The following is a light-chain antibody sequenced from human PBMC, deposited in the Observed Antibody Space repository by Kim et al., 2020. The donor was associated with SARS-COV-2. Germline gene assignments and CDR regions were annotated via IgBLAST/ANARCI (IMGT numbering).Light chain of an antibody. J-gene: IGKJ2*01. CDR3: MQVLEIPRT. CDR2: LGS. V-gene: IGKV2-28*01. Sequence: DIMMTQSPLSLPVTPGEPASISCRSSQSLLYSDGYTYLDWYLQKPGQSPQLLIYLGSNRASGVPDRFSGSGSGTDFTLKISRVAAEDVGVYYCMQVLEIPRTFGQGTKLEIK. CDR1: QSLLYSDGYTY.